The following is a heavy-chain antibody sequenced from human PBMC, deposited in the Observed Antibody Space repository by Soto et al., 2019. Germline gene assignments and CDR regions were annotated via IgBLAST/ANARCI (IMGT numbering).Heavy chain of an antibody. CDR2: IYPGDSDT. V-gene: IGHV5-51*01. D-gene: IGHD2-15*01. J-gene: IGHJ4*02. CDR1: GYSFTRYW. Sequence: GASLKSSCKGCGYSFTRYWIGWVRPMPGKGLEWMGIIYPGDSDTRYSPSFQGQVTISADKSSSTAYLQWSSLKASDTAIYYCASRPRYCSGGSCYNDYWGQGTLVTVSS. CDR3: ASRPRYCSGGSCYNDY.